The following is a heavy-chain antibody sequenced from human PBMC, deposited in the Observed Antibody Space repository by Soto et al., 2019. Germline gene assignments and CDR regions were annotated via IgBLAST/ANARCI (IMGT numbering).Heavy chain of an antibody. J-gene: IGHJ4*02. CDR1: GLSYSTFG. V-gene: IGHV3-23*01. CDR2: VSGGSGAT. CDR3: TRWNGYADL. D-gene: IGHD1-1*01. Sequence: EVQLLESGGGLVQPGGSLRLSCAVSGLSYSTFGVTWVRQAPGKGLEWVCGVSGGSGATHYRDSVRGRFTITGDESKNTVYLQMHSLSVEDRGVYYFTRWNGYADLWGEGTLVTVSS.